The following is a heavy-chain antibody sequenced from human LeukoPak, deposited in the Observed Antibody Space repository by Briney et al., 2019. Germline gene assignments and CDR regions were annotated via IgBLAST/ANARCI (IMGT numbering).Heavy chain of an antibody. CDR2: ISGSGGST. D-gene: IGHD5-18*01. CDR3: AKDPGRGYSYGPGHYFDY. J-gene: IGHJ4*02. Sequence: HPGGSLRLSCAASGFTFSSYAMSWVRQAPGKGLEWVSAISGSGGSTYYADSVKGRFTIPRDNSKNTLYLQMNSLRAEDTAVYYCAKDPGRGYSYGPGHYFDYWGQGTLVTVSS. V-gene: IGHV3-23*01. CDR1: GFTFSSYA.